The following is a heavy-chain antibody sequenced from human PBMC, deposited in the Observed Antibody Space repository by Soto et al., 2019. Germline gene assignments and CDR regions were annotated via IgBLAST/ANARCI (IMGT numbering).Heavy chain of an antibody. CDR3: ARHGIAVANSALVAFDI. CDR2: IYYSGST. Sequence: QVQLQESGPGLVKPSETLSLTCTVSGGSISSYYWSWIRQPPGKGLEWIGYIYYSGSTNYNPSLTSRVTISVDTSKNQFSLKLSSVTAADTAVYYCARHGIAVANSALVAFDIWGQGTMVTVSS. CDR1: GGSISSYY. D-gene: IGHD6-19*01. J-gene: IGHJ3*02. V-gene: IGHV4-59*08.